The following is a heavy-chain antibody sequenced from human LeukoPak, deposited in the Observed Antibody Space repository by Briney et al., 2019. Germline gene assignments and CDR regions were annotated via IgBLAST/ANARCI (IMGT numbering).Heavy chain of an antibody. CDR3: ARGPKRARFDP. CDR1: GGSFSGYY. CDR2: INHSGST. Sequence: SETLSLTCAVYGGSFSGYYWSWIRQPPGKGLEWIGEINHSGSTNYNPSLKSRVTISVDTSKNQFSLKLSSVTAADTAVYYCARGPKRARFDPWGQGTLVTVSS. J-gene: IGHJ5*02. V-gene: IGHV4-34*01.